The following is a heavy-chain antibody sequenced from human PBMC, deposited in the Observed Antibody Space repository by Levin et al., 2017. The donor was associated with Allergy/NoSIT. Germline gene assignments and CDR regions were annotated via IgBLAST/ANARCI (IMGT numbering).Heavy chain of an antibody. V-gene: IGHV3-15*01. CDR1: GITFSNAW. CDR3: TTYSSSWYYFDY. CDR2: IKSKADGGTT. Sequence: GESLKISCAASGITFSNAWMSWARQAPGKGLEWVGRIKSKADGGTTEYAAPVKGRFTISRDDSKNTLYLQMNSLKTEDTDVYVCTTYSSSWYYFDYWGQGTLVTVSS. D-gene: IGHD6-13*01. J-gene: IGHJ4*02.